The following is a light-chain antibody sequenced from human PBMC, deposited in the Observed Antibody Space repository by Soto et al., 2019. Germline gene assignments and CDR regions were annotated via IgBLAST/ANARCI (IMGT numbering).Light chain of an antibody. CDR2: EVS. V-gene: IGLV2-14*03. J-gene: IGLJ1*01. CDR1: SSDVGAYDY. Sequence: QSALTQPASVSGSPGQSIAISCTGTSSDVGAYDYVSWYQQHPDKAPKLMIYEVSNRPSGVSDRFSGSKSVNTATLTISGLQADYYADYYCASYATPTTRVFGTGNNVTVL. CDR3: ASYATPTTRV.